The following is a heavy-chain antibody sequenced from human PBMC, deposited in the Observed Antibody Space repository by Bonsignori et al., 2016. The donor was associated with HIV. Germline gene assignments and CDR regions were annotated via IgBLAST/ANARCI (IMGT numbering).Heavy chain of an antibody. J-gene: IGHJ3*02. CDR3: ARDGLGWTYSSLAFDI. Sequence: QVQLQESGPGLVKPSQILSLTCTVSGGSISRGSYYWNWIRQPAGRGLEWIGRIYTSGSTDYNPSLKSRATISVDTSKNQFSLRLSSVTAADTAFYYCARDGLGWTYSSLAFDIWGQGTMVTVSS. D-gene: IGHD1-26*01. CDR1: GGSISRGSYY. V-gene: IGHV4-61*02. CDR2: IYTSGST.